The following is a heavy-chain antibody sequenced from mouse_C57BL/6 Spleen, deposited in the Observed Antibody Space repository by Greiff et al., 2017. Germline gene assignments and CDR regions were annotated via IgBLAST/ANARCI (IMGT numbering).Heavy chain of an antibody. Sequence: QVQLQQPGAELVKPGASVKMSCKASGYTFTSYWITWVKQRPGQGLEWIGDIYPGSGSTNYNEKFKSKATLTVETSSSTAYMQLSSLTSEDSAAYYCAGGNSWFAYWGQGTLVTVSA. J-gene: IGHJ3*01. CDR3: AGGNSWFAY. V-gene: IGHV1-55*01. D-gene: IGHD2-1*01. CDR1: GYTFTSYW. CDR2: IYPGSGST.